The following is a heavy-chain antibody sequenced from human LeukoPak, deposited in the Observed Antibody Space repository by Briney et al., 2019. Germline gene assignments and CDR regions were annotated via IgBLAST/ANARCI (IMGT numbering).Heavy chain of an antibody. CDR3: ARGGVSYYYDSSGYPIDY. CDR1: GFTFSSYW. D-gene: IGHD3-22*01. CDR2: IKQDGSEK. Sequence: GGSLRLSCAASGFTFSSYWMSWVRQAPGKGLEWVANIKQDGSEKYYVDSVKGRFTISRDNAKNSLYLQMNSLRAEDTAVYYCARGGVSYYYDSSGYPIDYWGQGTLVTVSS. V-gene: IGHV3-7*01. J-gene: IGHJ4*02.